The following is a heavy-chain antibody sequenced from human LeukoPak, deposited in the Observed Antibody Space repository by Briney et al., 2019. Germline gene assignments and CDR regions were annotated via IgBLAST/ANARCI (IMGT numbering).Heavy chain of an antibody. Sequence: PSETLSLTCTVSGGSISSYYWSWIRQPPGKGLEWIGYIYYGGSTNYNPSLKSRVTISVDTSKNQFSLKLSSVTAADTAVYYCARETSGYDYDYWGQGTLVTVSS. CDR1: GGSISSYY. D-gene: IGHD5-12*01. V-gene: IGHV4-59*01. J-gene: IGHJ4*02. CDR2: IYYGGST. CDR3: ARETSGYDYDY.